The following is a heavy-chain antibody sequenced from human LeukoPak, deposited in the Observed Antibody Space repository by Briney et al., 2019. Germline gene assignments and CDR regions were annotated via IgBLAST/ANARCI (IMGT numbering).Heavy chain of an antibody. CDR1: GYTFTSYG. D-gene: IGHD2-15*01. Sequence: ASVKVSCKASGYTFTSYGISWVRQAPGQGLEWMGWISAYNGNTNYAQKLQGRVTMTTDTSTSTAYMELRSLRSDDTAVYYCARTDKDIVVVGIRLTPNYYYGMDVWGQGTTVTVSS. CDR3: ARTDKDIVVVGIRLTPNYYYGMDV. V-gene: IGHV1-18*01. CDR2: ISAYNGNT. J-gene: IGHJ6*02.